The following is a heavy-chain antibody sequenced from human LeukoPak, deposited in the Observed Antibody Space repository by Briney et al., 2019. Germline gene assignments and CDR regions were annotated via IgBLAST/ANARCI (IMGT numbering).Heavy chain of an antibody. V-gene: IGHV1-2*02. Sequence: GESLKISCKGSGYSFASYWIGWVRQAPGQGLEWMGWINPNSGGANYAQKFQGRVTMTRDTSISTVYMELTRLRSDDTAMYYCAKSTNWGSISDGFDIWGQGTMVTVAS. CDR3: AKSTNWGSISDGFDI. CDR2: INPNSGGA. J-gene: IGHJ3*02. CDR1: GYSFASYW. D-gene: IGHD7-27*01.